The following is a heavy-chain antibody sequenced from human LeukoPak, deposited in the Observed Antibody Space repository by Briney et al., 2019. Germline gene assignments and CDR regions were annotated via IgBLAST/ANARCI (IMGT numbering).Heavy chain of an antibody. V-gene: IGHV4-59*01. CDR1: GGSISSYY. CDR3: ARGVYNYGGHNWFDP. CDR2: ISYSGST. Sequence: SETLSLTCTVSGGSISSYYWSWIRQPPGKGLEWIGYISYSGSTNYNPSLKSRVTISVDTSRNQFSLKLSSVTAADTAVYYCARGVYNYGGHNWFDPWGQGTLVTVSS. D-gene: IGHD5-18*01. J-gene: IGHJ5*02.